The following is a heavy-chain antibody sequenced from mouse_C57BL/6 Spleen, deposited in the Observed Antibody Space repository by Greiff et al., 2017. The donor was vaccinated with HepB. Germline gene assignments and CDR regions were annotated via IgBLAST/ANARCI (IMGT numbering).Heavy chain of an antibody. D-gene: IGHD2-5*01. Sequence: LVESGAELARPGASVKMSCKASGYTFTSYTMHWVKQRPGQGLEWIGYINPSSGYTKYNQKFKDKATLTADKSSSTAYMQLSSLTSEDSAVYYCARGYSNLDYWGQGTTLTVSS. CDR2: INPSSGYT. CDR1: GYTFTSYT. V-gene: IGHV1-4*01. CDR3: ARGYSNLDY. J-gene: IGHJ2*01.